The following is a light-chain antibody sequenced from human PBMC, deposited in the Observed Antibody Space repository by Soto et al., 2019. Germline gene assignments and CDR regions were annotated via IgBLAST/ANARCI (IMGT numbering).Light chain of an antibody. V-gene: IGLV2-11*01. CDR2: DVS. CDR1: SSDVGGYNY. J-gene: IGLJ1*01. CDR3: SSYAGSYTFV. Sequence: QSALTQPRSVSGSPGQSVTISCTGTSSDVGGYNYVSWYQQHPGKAPKLMVDDVSARPSGVPDRFSGAKSGNTASLTISGLQAEDEADYYCSSYAGSYTFVFGTGTKVTVL.